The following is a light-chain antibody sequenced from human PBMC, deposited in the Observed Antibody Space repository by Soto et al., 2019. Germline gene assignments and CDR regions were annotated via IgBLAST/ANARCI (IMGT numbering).Light chain of an antibody. CDR2: DAS. CDR1: QSISSW. CDR3: QQYNSYSPWT. V-gene: IGKV1-5*01. Sequence: DIQMTQSPSTLSASVGDRVTITCRASQSISSWLALYQQKPGKAPKLLIYDASSLESGVPSRFSGIGSGTEFTLTISSLQPDDFATYYCQQYNSYSPWTFGQGTRLEI. J-gene: IGKJ5*01.